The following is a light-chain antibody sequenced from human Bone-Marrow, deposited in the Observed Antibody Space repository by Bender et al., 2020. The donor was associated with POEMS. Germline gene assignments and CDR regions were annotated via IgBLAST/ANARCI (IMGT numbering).Light chain of an antibody. Sequence: SYELTQPASVSVSPGQTGSIPCSGDKLDDKYVSWYQQRPGQSPVLIIYQDSQRPSGIPERFCGSNSGTTATLTISGTQAMDEADYYCQAWDDYTLVFGGGTKLTVL. CDR3: QAWDDYTLV. J-gene: IGLJ3*02. CDR1: KLDDKY. V-gene: IGLV3-1*01. CDR2: QDS.